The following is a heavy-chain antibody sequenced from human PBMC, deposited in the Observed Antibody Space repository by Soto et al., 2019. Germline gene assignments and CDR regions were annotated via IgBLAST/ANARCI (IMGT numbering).Heavy chain of an antibody. CDR1: EFTFSSYG. CDR3: AKDHSDWAFDY. V-gene: IGHV3-30*18. D-gene: IGHD3-9*01. J-gene: IGHJ4*02. CDR2: ISYDGSDK. Sequence: QVQLVESGGGVVQPGRSLRLSCAASEFTFSSYGMYWVRQAPGKGLEWVAFISYDGSDKYYADSVKGRFTISRDNSKSTLYLQMHSLSGEDTAVYYCAKDHSDWAFDYSCQGTLVTVSS.